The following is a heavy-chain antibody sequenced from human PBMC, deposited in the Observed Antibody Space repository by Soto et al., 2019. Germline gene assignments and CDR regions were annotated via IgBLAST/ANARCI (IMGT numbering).Heavy chain of an antibody. CDR3: VKDHPYGDYGVDGMDV. V-gene: IGHV3-30*18. D-gene: IGHD4-17*01. Sequence: GGSLRLSCAASGFTFSSYGMHWVRQAPGKGLEWVAIISYDGSNKYYTDSVKGRFTISRDNSKNTLYLQMNSLRAEDTAVYYCVKDHPYGDYGVDGMDVWGQGTTVTVSS. CDR1: GFTFSSYG. J-gene: IGHJ6*02. CDR2: ISYDGSNK.